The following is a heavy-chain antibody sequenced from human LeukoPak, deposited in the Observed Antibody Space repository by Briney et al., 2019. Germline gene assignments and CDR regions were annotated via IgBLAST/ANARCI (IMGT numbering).Heavy chain of an antibody. Sequence: GESLKISCKASGYSFTSYWIGWVRQMPGKGLEWMGIIYPGDSDTRYSPSFQGQVTISADKSISTAYLQWSSLKASDTAMFYCARSNYYGSGSYQTWGQGTLVTVSS. CDR3: ARSNYYGSGSYQT. CDR2: IYPGDSDT. J-gene: IGHJ5*02. V-gene: IGHV5-51*01. CDR1: GYSFTSYW. D-gene: IGHD3-10*01.